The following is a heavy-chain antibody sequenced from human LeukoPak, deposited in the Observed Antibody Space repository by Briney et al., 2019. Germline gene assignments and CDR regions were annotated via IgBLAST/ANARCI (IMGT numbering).Heavy chain of an antibody. CDR2: INPNSGGT. CDR1: GYTFTGYY. CDR3: ARVRSGRWLGFQSPADY. D-gene: IGHD6-19*01. J-gene: IGHJ4*02. Sequence: ASVKVSCKASGYTFTGYYMHWVRQAPGQGLEWMGWINPNSGGTNYAQKFQGRVTNTRNTSISTAYMELSSLRSEDTAVYYCARVRSGRWLGFQSPADYWGQGTLVTVSS. V-gene: IGHV1-2*02.